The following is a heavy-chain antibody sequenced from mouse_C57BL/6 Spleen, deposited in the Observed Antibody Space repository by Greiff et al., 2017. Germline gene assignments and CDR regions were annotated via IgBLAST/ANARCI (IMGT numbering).Heavy chain of an antibody. V-gene: IGHV1-76*01. J-gene: IGHJ4*01. Sequence: VQLQQSGAELVRPGASVKLSGKASGYTFTDYYLNWVKQRPGQGLEWIARLYPGSGNTYYNEKFKGKATLTAEKSSSTAYMQLSSLTSEDSAVYLCARWGKRDYAMDYWGQGTSVTVSS. CDR1: GYTFTDYY. CDR3: ARWGKRDYAMDY. CDR2: LYPGSGNT. D-gene: IGHD2-1*01.